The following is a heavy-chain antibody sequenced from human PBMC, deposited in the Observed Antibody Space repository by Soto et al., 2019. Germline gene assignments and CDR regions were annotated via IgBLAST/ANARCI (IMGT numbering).Heavy chain of an antibody. J-gene: IGHJ4*01. V-gene: IGHV4-59*01. CDR3: ARRHRFCSGGSCYLFEY. CDR1: GGSITNYY. Sequence: SETLSLTCTVSGGSITNYYWSWIRQPPGKELEWIGFISYDGNTNYNPSLKSRVTMSLDTSRNQFSLIVKSVTAADTAVYYCARRHRFCSGGSCYLFEYWGHGSLVTVSS. CDR2: ISYDGNT. D-gene: IGHD2-15*01.